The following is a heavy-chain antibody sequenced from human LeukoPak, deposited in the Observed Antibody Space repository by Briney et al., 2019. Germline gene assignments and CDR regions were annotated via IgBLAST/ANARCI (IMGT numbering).Heavy chain of an antibody. CDR2: IYYSGST. J-gene: IGHJ4*02. Sequence: SETLSLTCTVSGGSISSSSYYWGWIRQPPGKGLEWIGSIYYSGSTYYNPSLKSRVTISVDTSKNQFSLKLGSVTAADTAVYYCARQRDFWSGYYFDYWGQGTLVTVSS. D-gene: IGHD3-3*01. CDR3: ARQRDFWSGYYFDY. V-gene: IGHV4-39*01. CDR1: GGSISSSSYY.